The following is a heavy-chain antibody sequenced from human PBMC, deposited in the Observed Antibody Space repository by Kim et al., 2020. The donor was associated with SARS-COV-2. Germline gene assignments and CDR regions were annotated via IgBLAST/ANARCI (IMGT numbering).Heavy chain of an antibody. D-gene: IGHD5-12*01. J-gene: IGHJ4*02. V-gene: IGHV3-33*01. Sequence: YADSVKGRFTISSDNSKNTLFLQMNRLRAEDTAMYYCSRVDSGYDNNYFDYWGQGTLVTVSS. CDR3: SRVDSGYDNNYFDY.